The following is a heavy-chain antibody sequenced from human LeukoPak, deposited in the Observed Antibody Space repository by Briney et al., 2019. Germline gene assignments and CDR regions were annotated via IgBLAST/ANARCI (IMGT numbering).Heavy chain of an antibody. CDR3: ARVGDYYDAFDI. CDR1: GGSISSSSYY. D-gene: IGHD3-10*01. J-gene: IGHJ3*02. V-gene: IGHV4-39*07. Sequence: SETLSLTCTVSGGSISSSSYYWGWIRQPPGKGLEWIGSIYYSGSTYYNPSLKSRVTISVDTSKNQFSLKLSSVTAADTAVYYCARVGDYYDAFDIWGQGTMVTVSS. CDR2: IYYSGST.